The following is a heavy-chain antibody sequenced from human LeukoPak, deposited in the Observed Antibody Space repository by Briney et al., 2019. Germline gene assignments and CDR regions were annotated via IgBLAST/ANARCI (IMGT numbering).Heavy chain of an antibody. V-gene: IGHV6-1*01. D-gene: IGHD5-12*01. Sequence: SQTLSLTCALSGHSLSSNSAAWNWLRQSPSRGLEWLGRTYYKSKLYNDYAVSVKSPITIKPDTSKNQFALQLNSVTPEDTAVYYCARVVPTMSKTFDYWGQGTPVTVS. J-gene: IGHJ4*02. CDR1: GHSLSSNSAA. CDR3: ARVVPTMSKTFDY. CDR2: TYYKSKLYN.